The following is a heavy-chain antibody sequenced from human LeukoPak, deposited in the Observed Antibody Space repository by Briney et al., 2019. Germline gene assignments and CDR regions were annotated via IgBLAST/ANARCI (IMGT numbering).Heavy chain of an antibody. CDR3: ASMDCSGGSCYSRSYFDY. CDR2: IYHSGST. D-gene: IGHD2-15*01. J-gene: IGHJ4*02. Sequence: SETLSLTCAVSGGSISSGGYSWSWIRQPPGKGLEWIGYIYHSGSTYYNPSLKSRVTISVDRSKNQFSLKLSSVTAADTAVYYCASMDCSGGSCYSRSYFDYWGQGTLVTVSS. V-gene: IGHV4-30-2*01. CDR1: GGSISSGGYS.